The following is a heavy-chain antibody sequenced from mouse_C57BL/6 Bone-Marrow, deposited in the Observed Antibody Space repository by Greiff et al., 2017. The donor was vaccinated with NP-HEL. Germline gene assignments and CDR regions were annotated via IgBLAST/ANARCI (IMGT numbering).Heavy chain of an antibody. CDR2: IYPGGGYT. Sequence: QVQLQQSGAELVRPGTSVKMSCKASGYTFTNYCIGWAKQRPGHGLEWIGDIYPGGGYTNYNEKFKGKATLTADKSSSTAYMQFSSLTSEDSAIYYCARRGGSRYYYAMDYWGQGTSVTVSS. CDR3: ARRGGSRYYYAMDY. D-gene: IGHD1-1*01. J-gene: IGHJ4*01. CDR1: GYTFTNYC. V-gene: IGHV1-63*01.